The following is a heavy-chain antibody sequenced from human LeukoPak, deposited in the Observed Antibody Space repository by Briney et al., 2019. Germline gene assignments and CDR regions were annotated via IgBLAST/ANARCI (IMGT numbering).Heavy chain of an antibody. V-gene: IGHV1-2*02. CDR1: GYTFTDYY. CDR3: ARADRVDGGPYLIDP. CDR2: INPKSGGR. D-gene: IGHD2-21*01. J-gene: IGHJ5*02. Sequence: ASVKVSCEASGYTFTDYYIHWVRQAPGQGLEWMGWINPKSGGRNSAQRFQGRVTMTRDTSISTLYMELNWLTSDDTAIYYCARADRVDGGPYLIDPWGQGTLVTVSS.